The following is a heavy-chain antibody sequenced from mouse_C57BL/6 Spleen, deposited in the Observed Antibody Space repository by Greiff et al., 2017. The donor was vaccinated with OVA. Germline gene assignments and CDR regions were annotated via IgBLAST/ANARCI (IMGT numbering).Heavy chain of an antibody. Sequence: QVQLQQPGAELVRPGSSVKLSCKASGYTFTSYWMDWVKQRPGQGLEWIGNIYPSDSETHYNQKFKDKATLTVDKSSSTAYMQLSSLTSEDSAVYYCAREDYYGNFDYWGQGTTLTVSS. D-gene: IGHD1-1*01. J-gene: IGHJ2*01. CDR2: IYPSDSET. CDR1: GYTFTSYW. CDR3: AREDYYGNFDY. V-gene: IGHV1-61*01.